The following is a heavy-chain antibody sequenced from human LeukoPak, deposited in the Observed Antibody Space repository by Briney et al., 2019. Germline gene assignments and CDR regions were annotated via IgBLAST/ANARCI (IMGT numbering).Heavy chain of an antibody. CDR1: GFTFSSYG. CDR3: AKVGIAAAGPLDY. CDR2: ISGSGGST. D-gene: IGHD6-13*01. Sequence: GGSLRLSCAASGFTFSSYGMSWVRQAPGKGLEWVSAISGSGGSTYYADSVKGRFTISRDNSKNTLYLQMNSLRAEDTAVHYCAKVGIAAAGPLDYWGQGTLVTVSS. J-gene: IGHJ4*02. V-gene: IGHV3-23*01.